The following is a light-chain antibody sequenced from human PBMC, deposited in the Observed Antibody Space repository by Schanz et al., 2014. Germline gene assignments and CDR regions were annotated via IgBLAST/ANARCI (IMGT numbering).Light chain of an antibody. Sequence: ENVLTQSPGTLSLSPGERATLSCRASQTVISGYLAWYQQKPGQTPRLLIYAASTRAPGIPDRFSGSGSGTYFTLTISRLEHEDFAVYYCQQYDNSLPWTFGQGTKVEIK. V-gene: IGKV3-20*01. J-gene: IGKJ1*01. CDR2: AAS. CDR3: QQYDNSLPWT. CDR1: QTVISGY.